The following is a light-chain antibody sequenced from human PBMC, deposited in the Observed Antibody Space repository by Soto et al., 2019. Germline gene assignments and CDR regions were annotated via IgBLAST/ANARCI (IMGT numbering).Light chain of an antibody. CDR2: EVS. Sequence: QSALTQPASVSGSPGQSVTISCTGTSSDVGGYNYVSWYQQHPGKAPKLMIYEVSNRPSGVSNRFSGSKSGNTASLTISGLQAEDEADYYCCSYAGTNPSYVFGTETKVTVL. J-gene: IGLJ1*01. CDR3: CSYAGTNPSYV. V-gene: IGLV2-14*01. CDR1: SSDVGGYNY.